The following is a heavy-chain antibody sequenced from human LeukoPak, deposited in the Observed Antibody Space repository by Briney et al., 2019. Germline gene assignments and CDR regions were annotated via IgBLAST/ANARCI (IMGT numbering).Heavy chain of an antibody. CDR3: ARSTLRGVIIPLDY. CDR1: GYTFTSYD. J-gene: IGHJ4*02. D-gene: IGHD3-10*01. CDR2: MIPNSGNT. Sequence: ASVKVSCKASGYTFTSYDINWVRQATGQGLEWMGWMIPNSGNTGYAQKFQGRVTMTRSTSISTAYMELSSLRSEDTAVYYCARSTLRGVIIPLDYWGQGTLVTVSS. V-gene: IGHV1-8*01.